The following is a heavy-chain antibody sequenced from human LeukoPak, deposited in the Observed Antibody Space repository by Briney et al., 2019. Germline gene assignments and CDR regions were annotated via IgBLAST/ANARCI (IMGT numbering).Heavy chain of an antibody. J-gene: IGHJ4*02. CDR1: GFTFSSYA. V-gene: IGHV3-30-3*01. Sequence: GRSLRLSCAASGFTFSSYAMHWVRQAPGKGLEWVAHISYDGSNKYYADSVKGRFTISRDNSKNTLYLQMNSLRAEDTAVYYCARWGYGDYRFDYWGQGTLVTVSS. CDR2: ISYDGSNK. D-gene: IGHD4-17*01. CDR3: ARWGYGDYRFDY.